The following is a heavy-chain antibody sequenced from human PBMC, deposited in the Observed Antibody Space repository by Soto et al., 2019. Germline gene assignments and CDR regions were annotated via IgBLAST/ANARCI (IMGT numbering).Heavy chain of an antibody. V-gene: IGHV3-23*01. D-gene: IGHD5-12*01. J-gene: IGHJ6*02. CDR1: GFTFSSYA. Sequence: GGSLRLSCAASGFTFSSYAMSWVRQAPGKGLEWVSAISGSGGSTYYADSVKGRFTISRDNSKNTLYLQMNSLRAEDTAVYYYAKLLGIKDGYNEYYYGMDVWGQGTTVTVSS. CDR2: ISGSGGST. CDR3: AKLLGIKDGYNEYYYGMDV.